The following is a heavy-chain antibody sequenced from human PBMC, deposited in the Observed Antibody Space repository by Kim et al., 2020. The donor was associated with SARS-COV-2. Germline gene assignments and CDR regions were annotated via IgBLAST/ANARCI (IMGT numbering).Heavy chain of an antibody. D-gene: IGHD5-18*01. CDR3: ARNSETWIQLWLPGIPGAFDI. J-gene: IGHJ3*02. CDR2: IYSGGST. V-gene: IGHV3-53*01. CDR1: GFTVSSNY. Sequence: GGSLRLSCAASGFTVSSNYMSWVRQAPGKGLEWVSVIYSGGSTYYADSVKGRFTISRDNSKNTLYLQMNSLRAEDTAVYYCARNSETWIQLWLPGIPGAFDIWGQGTMVTVSS.